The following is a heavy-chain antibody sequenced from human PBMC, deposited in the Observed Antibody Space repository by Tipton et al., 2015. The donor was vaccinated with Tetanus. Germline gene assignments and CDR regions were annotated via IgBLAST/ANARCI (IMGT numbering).Heavy chain of an antibody. CDR3: AKGGTIMIWNYYFDS. Sequence: GSLRLSCAASGFTFSSYAMSWVRQAPGKGLEWVSGISGSGGSTYYADSVKGRSTISRDNSKNTLYLQMNSLRAEDTAVYYCAKGGTIMIWNYYFDSWGQGTLVTVSS. V-gene: IGHV3-23*01. D-gene: IGHD3-16*01. CDR1: GFTFSSYA. J-gene: IGHJ4*02. CDR2: ISGSGGST.